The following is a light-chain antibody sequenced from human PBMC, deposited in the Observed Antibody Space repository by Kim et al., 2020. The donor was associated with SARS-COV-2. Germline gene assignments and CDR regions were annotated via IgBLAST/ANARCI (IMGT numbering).Light chain of an antibody. CDR1: QSVTSTY. CDR2: GTS. CDR3: QQYVTSPFA. V-gene: IGKV3-20*01. J-gene: IGKJ3*01. Sequence: EIVLTQSPGTLSLSPGEGATLSCRASQSVTSTYLAWYQQKPGQAPRLLIYGTSNRATGIPDRFSGSGSGTDFTLTISRLEPEDFAVYYCQQYVTSPFAFGPGTKVDIK.